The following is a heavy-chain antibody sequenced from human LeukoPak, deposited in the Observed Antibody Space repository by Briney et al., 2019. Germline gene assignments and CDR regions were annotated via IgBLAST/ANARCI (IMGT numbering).Heavy chain of an antibody. Sequence: AGGSLRLSCAAPGFTFSSHRMNWVRQAPGKGLEWVADISGSSDDIHYADSVTGRFTISRDNAKNSVYLQMNSLRVEDTAVYYCARDSGRYGYYMDVWGRGTTVTVSS. D-gene: IGHD1-26*01. J-gene: IGHJ6*04. CDR2: ISGSSDDI. CDR3: ARDSGRYGYYMDV. V-gene: IGHV3-48*01. CDR1: GFTFSSHR.